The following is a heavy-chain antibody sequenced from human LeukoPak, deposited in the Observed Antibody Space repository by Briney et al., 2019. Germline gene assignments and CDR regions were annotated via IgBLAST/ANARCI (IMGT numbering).Heavy chain of an antibody. CDR2: IYTSGST. CDR3: ARDGYRVTGYCYMDV. J-gene: IGHJ6*03. CDR1: GGSISSGSYY. Sequence: SETLSPTCTVSGGSISSGSYYWSWIRQPAGKGLEWIGRIYTSGSTNYNPSLKSRVTVSLDTSKNQFSLNLNSVTAADTAVYYCARDGYRVTGYCYMDVWGKGTTVTVSS. D-gene: IGHD5-18*01. V-gene: IGHV4-61*02.